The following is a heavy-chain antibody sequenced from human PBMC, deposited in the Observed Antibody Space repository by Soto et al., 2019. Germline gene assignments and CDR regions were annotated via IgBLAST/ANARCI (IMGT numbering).Heavy chain of an antibody. D-gene: IGHD6-19*01. CDR2: IYYTGST. V-gene: IGHV4-59*01. CDR1: GDCISGYY. J-gene: IGHJ4*02. CDR3: ARGRHWLDY. Sequence: PSETLSLTCTVSGDCISGYYWNWIRQPPGKGLEWIGYIYYTGSTNYNPSLKSRVTISVDTSKNHFTLILSSVTAADTAVYYCARGRHWLDYWGPGFLVTVSS.